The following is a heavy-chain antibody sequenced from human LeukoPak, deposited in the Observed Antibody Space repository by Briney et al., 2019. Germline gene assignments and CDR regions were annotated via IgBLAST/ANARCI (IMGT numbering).Heavy chain of an antibody. CDR2: INWNGGST. Sequence: GGSLRLSCAASGFTFDDYGMSWVRQAPGKGLEWVSGINWNGGSTGYADSVKGRFTISRDNAKNSLYLQMNSLRAEDTALYYCAREPYQLLYGYYYMDVWGKGTTVTVSS. J-gene: IGHJ6*03. CDR3: AREPYQLLYGYYYMDV. D-gene: IGHD2-2*02. V-gene: IGHV3-20*04. CDR1: GFTFDDYG.